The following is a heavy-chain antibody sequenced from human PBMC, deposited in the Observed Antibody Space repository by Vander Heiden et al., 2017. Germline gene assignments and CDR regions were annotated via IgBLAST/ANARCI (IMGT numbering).Heavy chain of an antibody. J-gene: IGHJ4*02. V-gene: IGHV3-74*01. CDR1: GFTFSSSW. CDR2: MNSDGSTT. D-gene: IGHD3-3*01. Sequence: EVQLVESGGGLVQPGGSLRLSCGDSGFTFSSSWMHWVRQAPGTGLVWLSRMNSDGSTTDDADSVKGRFTISRDNAKNTLYLKMKGLRAEDTAVYYCARAGFFRFDYWGQGILVTVSS. CDR3: ARAGFFRFDY.